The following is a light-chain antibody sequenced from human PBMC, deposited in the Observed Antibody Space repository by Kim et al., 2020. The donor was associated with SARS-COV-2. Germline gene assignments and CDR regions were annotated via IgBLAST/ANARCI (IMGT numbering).Light chain of an antibody. CDR1: QSIGTD. J-gene: IGKJ4*01. Sequence: LSPGERATLSCRASQSIGTDLAWYQQKPGQAPRLLIYHAFTRATGIPARISGSGSGTEFTLTISSLQSEDFAVYYCQQYNDWPLTFGGGTKVDIK. CDR2: HAF. CDR3: QQYNDWPLT. V-gene: IGKV3D-15*01.